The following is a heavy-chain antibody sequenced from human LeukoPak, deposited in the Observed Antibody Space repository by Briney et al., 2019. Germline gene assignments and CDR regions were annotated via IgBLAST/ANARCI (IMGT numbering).Heavy chain of an antibody. J-gene: IGHJ5*02. CDR2: ISAYNGNT. D-gene: IGHD6-13*01. V-gene: IGHV1-18*03. Sequence: ASVNVSCKASGYTFTRYGISWVRQAPGQGLEWMGWISAYNGNTNYAQKLQGRVTMTTDTSTSTAYMELRSLRSDDMAVYYCARDKVGSSWWFDPWGQGTLVTVSS. CDR1: GYTFTRYG. CDR3: ARDKVGSSWWFDP.